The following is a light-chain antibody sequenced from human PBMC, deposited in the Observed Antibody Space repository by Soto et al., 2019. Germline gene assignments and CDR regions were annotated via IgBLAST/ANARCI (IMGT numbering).Light chain of an antibody. CDR1: SSNIGGNS. CDR3: GSWDSSLSAYV. Sequence: QSLLTQPPSVSSAPGQKVTISCSGSSSNIGGNSVSWYQQLPGTAPKLLIYDDNKRSSGIPDRFSGSKSGTSATLGITGFQTGDEADYYCGSWDSSLSAYVFGTGTKVTVL. CDR2: DDN. J-gene: IGLJ1*01. V-gene: IGLV1-51*01.